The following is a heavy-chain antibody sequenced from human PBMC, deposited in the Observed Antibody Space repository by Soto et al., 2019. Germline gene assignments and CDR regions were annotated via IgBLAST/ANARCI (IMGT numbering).Heavy chain of an antibody. CDR1: GGSISSFY. D-gene: IGHD6-19*01. CDR3: ARGVAETDFYPWANWFDL. Sequence: ETLSLTCNVSGGSISSFYWTWIRQPAGGRLEWIGRAYDSGSSNYNPSLKTRITMSLHRSRSQFSLSLYSVTAADTAVYYCARGVAETDFYPWANWFDLWGPGIPVTVYS. V-gene: IGHV4-4*07. CDR2: AYDSGSS. J-gene: IGHJ5*02.